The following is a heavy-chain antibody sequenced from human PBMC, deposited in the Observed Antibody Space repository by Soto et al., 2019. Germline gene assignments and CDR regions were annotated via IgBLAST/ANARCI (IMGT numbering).Heavy chain of an antibody. D-gene: IGHD4-17*01. CDR2: IYWDDDK. J-gene: IGHJ4*02. CDR1: GFSLSTNAVG. CDR3: AHTPTYYGDCNFDY. Sequence: QITLKESGPTLVKPTQTLTLTCTFSGFSLSTNAVGVGWIRQPPGKALEWLALIYWDDDKRYSPSLKSRLTITKDTSKIHVVLTMTNMDPVDTATDYCAHTPTYYGDCNFDYWGQGTLVTVSS. V-gene: IGHV2-5*02.